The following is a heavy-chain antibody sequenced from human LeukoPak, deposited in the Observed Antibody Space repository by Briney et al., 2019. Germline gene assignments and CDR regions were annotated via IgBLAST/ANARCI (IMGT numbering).Heavy chain of an antibody. Sequence: EASVKVSCKASGGTFSSYAISWVRQAPGQGLEWMGRIIPILGIANYAQKFQGRVTIIADRFPSTAYMELSSLRSEDTAVYYCATQQQLIQGTTGGMDVWGQGTTVTVSS. CDR1: GGTFSSYA. V-gene: IGHV1-69*04. D-gene: IGHD6-13*01. CDR2: IIPILGIA. J-gene: IGHJ6*02. CDR3: ATQQQLIQGTTGGMDV.